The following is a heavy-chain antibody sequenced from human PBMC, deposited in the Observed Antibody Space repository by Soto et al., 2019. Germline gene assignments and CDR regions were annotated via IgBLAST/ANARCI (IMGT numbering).Heavy chain of an antibody. CDR3: AKLDSSGYGYFDY. CDR2: ISGSGGST. D-gene: IGHD3-22*01. V-gene: IGHV3-23*01. CDR1: GFTFSSYA. J-gene: IGHJ4*02. Sequence: EVQLLESGGGLVQPGGSLRLSCAASGFTFSSYAMSWVRQAPGKGLEWVSAISGSGGSTYYADSVKGRFTISRDNSKNTLYLQMNSLRAEDTAGYYCAKLDSSGYGYFDYWGQGTLVTVSS.